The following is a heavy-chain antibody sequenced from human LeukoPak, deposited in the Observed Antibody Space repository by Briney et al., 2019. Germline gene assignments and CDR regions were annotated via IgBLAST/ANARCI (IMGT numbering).Heavy chain of an antibody. D-gene: IGHD3-10*01. CDR1: GGSFSGYY. Sequence: SETLSLTCAVYGGSFSGYYWSWIRQPPGKGLEWLGEINHSGSTNYNPSLKSRVTISVDTSKNQFSLKLSSVTAADTAVYYCARGRTMVRGVRDYYYYGMDVWGQGTTVTVSS. CDR3: ARGRTMVRGVRDYYYYGMDV. J-gene: IGHJ6*02. V-gene: IGHV4-34*01. CDR2: INHSGST.